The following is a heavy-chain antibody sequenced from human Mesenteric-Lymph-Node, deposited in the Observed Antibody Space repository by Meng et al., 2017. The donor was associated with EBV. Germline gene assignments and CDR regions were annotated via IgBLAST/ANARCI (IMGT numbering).Heavy chain of an antibody. CDR2: IYYSGIT. J-gene: IGHJ5*02. D-gene: IGHD3/OR15-3a*01. Sequence: ERGSLLVKPSETLSLTCTVSGGSISTTNYYWSWVRQPPGKGLEWLGGIYYSGITYYNPSLTSRVDLSVDTSKNRFSLKLFSLTTEDTAVYFCVRSRGWTQVEWFDPWGPGILVTVSS. CDR1: GGSISTTNYY. CDR3: VRSRGWTQVEWFDP. V-gene: IGHV4-39*01.